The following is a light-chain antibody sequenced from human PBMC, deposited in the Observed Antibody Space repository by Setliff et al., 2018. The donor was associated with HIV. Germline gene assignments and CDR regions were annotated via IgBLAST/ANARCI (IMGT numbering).Light chain of an antibody. CDR3: TSYTSSYTLV. J-gene: IGLJ1*01. V-gene: IGLV2-14*01. Sequence: QSALTQPASVSGSPGQSITISCTGTSSDVGGYSYVSWYQQHPGKAPKLMIYEVTNRPSGVSNRFSGSKSGNTASLTISGLPAEDEADYHCTSYTSSYTLVFGTGTKVTVL. CDR2: EVT. CDR1: SSDVGGYSY.